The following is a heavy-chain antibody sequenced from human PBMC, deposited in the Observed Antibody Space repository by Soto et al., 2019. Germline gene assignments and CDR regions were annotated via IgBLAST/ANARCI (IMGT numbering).Heavy chain of an antibody. CDR1: GGSISSYY. D-gene: IGHD6-6*01. CDR2: IYYSGST. CDR3: ARLRKYSNLNYYYYGMDV. V-gene: IGHV4-59*12. Sequence: PSETLSLTCTVSGGSISSYYWSWIRQPPGKGLEWIGYIYYSGSTNYNPSLKSRVTISVDTSKEQFSLKLSSVTAADTAVYYCARLRKYSNLNYYYYGMDVWGQGTTVTVSS. J-gene: IGHJ6*02.